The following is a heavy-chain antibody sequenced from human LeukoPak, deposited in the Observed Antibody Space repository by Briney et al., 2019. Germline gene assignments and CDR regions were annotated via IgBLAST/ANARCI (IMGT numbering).Heavy chain of an antibody. Sequence: ASVKVSCKASGYTFTGYYMHWVRQAPGQGLEWMGWINPNSGGTNYAQKFQGRVTMTRDTSISTAYMELSSLRSEDTAVYYCARGYYYGSGSYSHHPFDYWGQGTLVTVSS. CDR3: ARGYYYGSGSYSHHPFDY. CDR1: GYTFTGYY. V-gene: IGHV1-2*02. J-gene: IGHJ4*02. D-gene: IGHD3-10*01. CDR2: INPNSGGT.